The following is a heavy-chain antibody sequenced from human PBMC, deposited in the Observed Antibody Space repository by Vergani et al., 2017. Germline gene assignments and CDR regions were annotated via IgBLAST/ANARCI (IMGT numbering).Heavy chain of an antibody. CDR1: GATFRSNT. Sequence: QVQLVQSGAEVKKPGSSVKVSCKASGATFRSNTISWVRQVPGQGLEWMGRIIPVLGKTKYAQDFQGRLTITADTSTSTAYMELNSLRSQDTAVYYCARDPRGYGGYPEDYYYGMDVWGQGTTVTVSS. CDR3: ARDPRGYGGYPEDYYYGMDV. D-gene: IGHD1-26*01. J-gene: IGHJ6*02. CDR2: IIPVLGKT. V-gene: IGHV1-69*08.